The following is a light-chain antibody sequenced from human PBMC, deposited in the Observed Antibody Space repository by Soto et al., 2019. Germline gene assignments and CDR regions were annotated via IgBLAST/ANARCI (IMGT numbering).Light chain of an antibody. J-gene: IGLJ1*01. Sequence: SYQLTQPHSVSVARGQTSRITCGGNNIGSKSVHWYQQKPGQAPVLVVYDDSDRPSGIPERFPGSNSGNTATLTISRVEAGDEADYYCQVWDSSSDHPFVFGTGTKVTVL. V-gene: IGLV3-21*02. CDR2: DDS. CDR3: QVWDSSSDHPFV. CDR1: NIGSKS.